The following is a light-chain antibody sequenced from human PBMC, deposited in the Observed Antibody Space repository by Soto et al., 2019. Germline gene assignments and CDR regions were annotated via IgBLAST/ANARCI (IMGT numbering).Light chain of an antibody. V-gene: IGKV3-20*01. Sequence: IVLTQSPGTLSLSPGERATLSCRASQSVSSSFLAWYQQKPGQAPRLLIYGASSRATGIPDRFSGSASGTDFTLTISRLEPEDFAMYYCQQYGSSMFTFGRGTKLEI. J-gene: IGKJ2*01. CDR2: GAS. CDR3: QQYGSSMFT. CDR1: QSVSSSF.